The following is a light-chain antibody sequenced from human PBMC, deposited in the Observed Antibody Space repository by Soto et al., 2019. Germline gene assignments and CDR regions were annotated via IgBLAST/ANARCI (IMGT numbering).Light chain of an antibody. CDR1: QTISSW. Sequence: DIHMTQSPSTLSRSVGDRVTITCRASQTISSWFAWYQQKPGKAPKLLIYKASTLKSGVPSGFSGSGSGTEFTLTISSLQPDDFATYYCQHYNSYSEAFGQGSKVDIK. V-gene: IGKV1-5*03. J-gene: IGKJ1*01. CDR2: KAS. CDR3: QHYNSYSEA.